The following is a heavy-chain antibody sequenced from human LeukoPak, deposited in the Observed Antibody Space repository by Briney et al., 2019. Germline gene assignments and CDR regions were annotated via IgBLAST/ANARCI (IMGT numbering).Heavy chain of an antibody. D-gene: IGHD3-3*01. CDR1: GGTFSSYA. J-gene: IGHJ4*02. CDR3: ARGGYYDFWSGYYSHYFDY. V-gene: IGHV1-69*04. CDR2: IIPILGIA. Sequence: GASVKVSCKASGGTFSSYAISWVRQAPGQGLEWMGRIIPILGIANYAQKFQGRVTITADKSTSTAYMELSSLRSEDTAVYYCARGGYYDFWSGYYSHYFDYWGQGTLVTVSS.